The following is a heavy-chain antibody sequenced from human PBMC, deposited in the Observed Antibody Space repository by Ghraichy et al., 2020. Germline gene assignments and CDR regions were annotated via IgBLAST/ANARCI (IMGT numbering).Heavy chain of an antibody. CDR1: GGSISSSSYY. D-gene: IGHD2-2*02. CDR3: ASYDIVVVPAAIQSDAFDI. J-gene: IGHJ3*02. Sequence: GSLRLSCTVSGGSISSSSYYWGWIRQPPGKGLEWIGSIYYSGSTYYNPSLKSRVTISVDTSKNQFSLKLSSVTAADTAVYYCASYDIVVVPAAIQSDAFDIWGQGTMVTVSS. V-gene: IGHV4-39*01. CDR2: IYYSGST.